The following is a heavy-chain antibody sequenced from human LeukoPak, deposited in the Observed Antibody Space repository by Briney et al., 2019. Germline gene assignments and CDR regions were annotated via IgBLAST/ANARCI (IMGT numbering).Heavy chain of an antibody. CDR2: ISSSSSTI. Sequence: GGSLRLSCAASGFTFSSYNMNWVRQAPGKGLEWVSYISSSSSTIYYADSVKGRFTISRDNAKNSLYLQMNSLRAEDTAVYYCARSHVDTAMVRAGGGVRFDYWGQGTLVTVSS. V-gene: IGHV3-48*04. CDR3: ARSHVDTAMVRAGGGVRFDY. CDR1: GFTFSSYN. D-gene: IGHD5-18*01. J-gene: IGHJ4*02.